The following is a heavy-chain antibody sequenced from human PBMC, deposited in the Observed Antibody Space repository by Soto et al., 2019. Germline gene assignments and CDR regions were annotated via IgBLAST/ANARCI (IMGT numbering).Heavy chain of an antibody. CDR3: GAGQYFSDY. V-gene: IGHV3-30*03. Sequence: QVQLVESGGGVVQPGRSLRLSCAASGFTFSSYGMHWVRQAPGKGLEWVALISYGGSDKYSADSVKGRFPISRDNSKNTLYLQMNSLRVEDTAVYYCGAGQYFSDYWGQGTLVTVSS. CDR1: GFTFSSYG. D-gene: IGHD6-13*01. J-gene: IGHJ4*02. CDR2: ISYGGSDK.